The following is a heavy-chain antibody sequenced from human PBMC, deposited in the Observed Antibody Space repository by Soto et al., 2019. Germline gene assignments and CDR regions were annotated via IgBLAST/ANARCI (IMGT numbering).Heavy chain of an antibody. D-gene: IGHD4-4*01. CDR1: GGSISSGGYY. CDR3: ARHDYKFLRFDY. CDR2: IYYSGST. Sequence: SETLSLTCTVSGGSISSGGYYWSWIRQHPGKGLEWIGYIYYSGSTYYNPSLKSRVTISVDTSKNQFSLKLSSVTAADTAVYYCARHDYKFLRFDYWGQGTLVTVPS. V-gene: IGHV4-31*03. J-gene: IGHJ4*02.